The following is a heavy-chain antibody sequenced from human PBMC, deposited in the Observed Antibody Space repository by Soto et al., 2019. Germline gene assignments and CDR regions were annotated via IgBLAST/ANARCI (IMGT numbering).Heavy chain of an antibody. J-gene: IGHJ5*02. D-gene: IGHD7-27*01. Sequence: QVQLQQWGAGLLKPSETLSLTCGVYGGSFSGYYWTWIRPPPGRGLEWIGEIHHSGRTNYNPSLKSRVTMSVDTSKNQFSLNLTYVTAADTAVYYCARGLGTLSPWGQGTLVTVSS. CDR1: GGSFSGYY. CDR2: IHHSGRT. CDR3: ARGLGTLSP. V-gene: IGHV4-34*01.